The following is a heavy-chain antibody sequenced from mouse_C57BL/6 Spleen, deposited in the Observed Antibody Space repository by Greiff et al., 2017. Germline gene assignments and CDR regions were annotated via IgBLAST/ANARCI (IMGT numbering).Heavy chain of an antibody. CDR1: GFTFSDYG. CDR2: ISNLAYSI. D-gene: IGHD2-5*01. CDR3: GRRGYSNYDAMDY. Sequence: EVKVVESGGGLVQPGGSLKLSCAASGFTFSDYGMAWVRQAPRKGPEWVAFISNLAYSIYYADTVTGRFTIARENAKNTLYLEMSSLRSEDTAMYYCGRRGYSNYDAMDYWGRGTSVTDSS. J-gene: IGHJ4*01. V-gene: IGHV5-15*01.